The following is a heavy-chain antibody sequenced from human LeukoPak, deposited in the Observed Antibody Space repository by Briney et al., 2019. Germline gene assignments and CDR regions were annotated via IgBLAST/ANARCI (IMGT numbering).Heavy chain of an antibody. Sequence: GGSLRLSCAASGFTFSSYGMHWVRQAPGKGLEWVVVIWYDGSNKYYADSVKGRFTISRDNSKNTLYLQMNSLRAEDTAVYYCARVHGLTAAAGPRDYWGQGTLVTVSS. D-gene: IGHD6-13*01. V-gene: IGHV3-33*01. CDR1: GFTFSSYG. CDR3: ARVHGLTAAAGPRDY. J-gene: IGHJ4*02. CDR2: IWYDGSNK.